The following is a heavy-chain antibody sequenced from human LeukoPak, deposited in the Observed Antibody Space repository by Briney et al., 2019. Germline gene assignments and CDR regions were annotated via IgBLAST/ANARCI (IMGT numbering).Heavy chain of an antibody. V-gene: IGHV1-2*02. D-gene: IGHD1-26*01. CDR1: GYTFTGYY. J-gene: IGHJ5*02. CDR3: ASSIVGATKSWFDP. Sequence: ASVKVSCKASGYTFTGYYMHWVRQAPGQGLEWMGWVNPNSGGTNYAQKFQGRVTMTRDTSISTAYMELNRLRSDDTAVYYCASSIVGATKSWFDPWGQGTLVAVSS. CDR2: VNPNSGGT.